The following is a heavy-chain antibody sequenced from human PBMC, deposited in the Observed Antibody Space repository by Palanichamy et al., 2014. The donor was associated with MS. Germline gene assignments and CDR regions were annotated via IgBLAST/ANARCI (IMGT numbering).Heavy chain of an antibody. Sequence: ELRLVESGGGLVQPGGSLRLSCTVFGFGFQNYDFNWVRQSPGGGLEWVSYVSRSGRATNYADSMKDRFTIFRDNDKNSVYLQMNSLRVEDTAVYYCASKTYRMGTRLPVVLDYWGQGTRVAVSS. CDR2: VSRSGRAT. CDR3: ASKTYRMGTRLPVVLDY. D-gene: IGHD3-16*02. J-gene: IGHJ4*02. CDR1: GFGFQNYD. V-gene: IGHV3-48*03.